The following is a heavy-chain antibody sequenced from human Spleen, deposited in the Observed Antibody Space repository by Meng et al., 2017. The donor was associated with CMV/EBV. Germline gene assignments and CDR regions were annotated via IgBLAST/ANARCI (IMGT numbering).Heavy chain of an antibody. CDR1: GFTFSDYY. Sequence: GESLKISCAASGFTFSDYYMSWIRQAPGKGLEWVSYISSSGSTIYYADSVKGRFTISRDNAKNSLYLQMNSLRAEDTAVYYYARMDSSSPPYYYGMDVWGQGTTVTVSS. V-gene: IGHV3-11*04. CDR3: ARMDSSSPPYYYGMDV. J-gene: IGHJ6*02. D-gene: IGHD6-6*01. CDR2: ISSSGSTI.